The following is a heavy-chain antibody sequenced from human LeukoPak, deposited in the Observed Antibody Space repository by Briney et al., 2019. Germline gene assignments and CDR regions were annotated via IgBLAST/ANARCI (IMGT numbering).Heavy chain of an antibody. J-gene: IGHJ3*02. D-gene: IGHD3-9*01. CDR1: GYRFTSYW. CDR2: IYPGDSDT. V-gene: IGHV5-51*01. Sequence: GESLQISCKASGYRFTSYWIGWVRQVPGKGLGWMGIIYPGDSDTIYSPSFHGQVTISADKSISTAYLQWSSLKASDTAMYYCARRETGEDAFDIWGQGTMVTVSS. CDR3: ARRETGEDAFDI.